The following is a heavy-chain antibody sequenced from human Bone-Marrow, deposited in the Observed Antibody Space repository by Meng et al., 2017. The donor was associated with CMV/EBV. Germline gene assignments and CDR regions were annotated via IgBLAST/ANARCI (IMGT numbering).Heavy chain of an antibody. CDR3: TRSGHFWGFDV. CDR1: GHPLTGSY. J-gene: IGHJ3*01. V-gene: IGHV1-2*02. D-gene: IGHD3-3*02. CDR2: MSFDTGAT. Sequence: ASVKISCKASGHPLTGSYMHWVRQAPGQGLEWMGWMSFDTGATKYAQMYQGRVSLTRDTSINTIYMELSSLTFDDTAVYFCTRSGHFWGFDVWGQGTLVPASS.